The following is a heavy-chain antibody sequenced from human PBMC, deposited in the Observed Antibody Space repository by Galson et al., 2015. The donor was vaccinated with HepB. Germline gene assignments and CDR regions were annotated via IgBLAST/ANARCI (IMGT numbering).Heavy chain of an antibody. D-gene: IGHD3-3*01. CDR3: AKDPDYDLWGGQGSTSDS. CDR1: GFNFSSYA. Sequence: SLRLSCAASGFNFSSYAMSWVRQAPEKGLEWVSTTSGSGVNTYYADSVKGRFTISRDNSRNTLFLQMNTLRAEDTAIYYCAKDPDYDLWGGQGSTSDSWGQGTLVTVSS. J-gene: IGHJ4*02. V-gene: IGHV3-23*01. CDR2: TSGSGVNT.